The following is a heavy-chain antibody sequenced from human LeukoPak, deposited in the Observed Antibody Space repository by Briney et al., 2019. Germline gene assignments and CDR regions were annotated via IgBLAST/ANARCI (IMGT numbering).Heavy chain of an antibody. CDR1: GFTFSSYA. CDR2: ISYDGSNK. Sequence: GGSLRLSCAASGFTFSSYAMHWVRQAPGKGLEWVAVISYDGSNKYYADSVKGRFTISRDNSKNTLYLQMNSLRAEDTAVYYCARDALYYDFWSGYYPNWFDPWGQGTLVTVSS. D-gene: IGHD3-3*01. V-gene: IGHV3-30-3*01. J-gene: IGHJ5*02. CDR3: ARDALYYDFWSGYYPNWFDP.